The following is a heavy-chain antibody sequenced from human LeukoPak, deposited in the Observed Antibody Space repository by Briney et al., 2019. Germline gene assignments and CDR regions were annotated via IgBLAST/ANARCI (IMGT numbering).Heavy chain of an antibody. CDR2: ISAYNGNT. V-gene: IGHV1-18*01. J-gene: IGHJ4*02. D-gene: IGHD6-6*01. Sequence: GATVKVSCKASGYTFTSYGISWVRQAPGQGLEWMGWISAYNGNTNYAQKLQGRVTMTTDTSTSTAYMELRSLRSDDTAVYYCARASGIAARGYFDYWGQGTLVTVSS. CDR3: ARASGIAARGYFDY. CDR1: GYTFTSYG.